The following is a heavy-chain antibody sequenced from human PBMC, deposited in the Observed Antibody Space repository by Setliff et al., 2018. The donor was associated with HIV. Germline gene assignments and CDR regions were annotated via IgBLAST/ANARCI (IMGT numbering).Heavy chain of an antibody. CDR2: VDPEDGET. Sequence: ASVKVSCKASGYTFTDYYMHWVQQAPGKGLEWMGRVDPEDGETIYAEKFQGRVTITADTSTDTAYMELSSLRSEDTAVYCCARAPFTSGHYGADYWGQGTLVTVSS. D-gene: IGHD3-10*01. V-gene: IGHV1-69-2*01. CDR1: GYTFTDYY. CDR3: ARAPFTSGHYGADY. J-gene: IGHJ4*02.